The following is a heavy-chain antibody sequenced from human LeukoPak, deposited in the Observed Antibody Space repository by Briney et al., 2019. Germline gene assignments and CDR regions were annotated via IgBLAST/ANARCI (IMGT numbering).Heavy chain of an antibody. V-gene: IGHV4-59*01. Sequence: ASETLSLTCTVSGGSISSYWSWIRPSPGKGLEWIGYIYFSGTTNYNPSLKSRLTITIDTSRNQFSLKLSSVTAADTAIYYCVSGGSYLTKWGQGTLVTVSS. CDR1: GGSISSY. CDR2: IYFSGTT. CDR3: VSGGSYLTK. D-gene: IGHD3-10*01. J-gene: IGHJ4*02.